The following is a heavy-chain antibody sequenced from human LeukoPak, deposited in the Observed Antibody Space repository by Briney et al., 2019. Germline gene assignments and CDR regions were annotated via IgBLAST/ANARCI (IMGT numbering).Heavy chain of an antibody. J-gene: IGHJ3*02. V-gene: IGHV1-46*01. CDR3: ARRNTVPTGGAFDI. CDR1: GYIFTSYG. CDR2: INPSGGST. D-gene: IGHD2-8*02. Sequence: AASVKVSCKASGYIFTSYGITWVRQAPGQGLEWMGIINPSGGSTSYAQKFQGRVTMTRDTSTSTVYMELSSLRSEDTAVYYCARRNTVPTGGAFDIWGQGTMVTVSS.